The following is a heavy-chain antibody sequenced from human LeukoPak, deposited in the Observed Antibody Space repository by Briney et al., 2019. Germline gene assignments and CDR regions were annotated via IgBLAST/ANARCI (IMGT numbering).Heavy chain of an antibody. Sequence: ASVKVSCKASGYTFTNYDIHWVRQASGQGLEWMGWMNPNSGNTGYAQKFLGRVTMTRNTSISTAYMELSSLRSEDTAVYYCARGSNTMIVVDDYFDYWGQGTLVTVSS. J-gene: IGHJ4*02. CDR1: GYTFTNYD. V-gene: IGHV1-8*01. CDR3: ARGSNTMIVVDDYFDY. D-gene: IGHD3-22*01. CDR2: MNPNSGNT.